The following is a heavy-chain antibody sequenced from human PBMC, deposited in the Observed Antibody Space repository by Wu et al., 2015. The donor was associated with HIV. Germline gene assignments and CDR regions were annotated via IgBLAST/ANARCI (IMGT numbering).Heavy chain of an antibody. D-gene: IGHD3-3*02. V-gene: IGHV1-2*02. J-gene: IGHJ6*03. CDR1: GYTFSAYY. Sequence: VQLVQSGTEVKKSGASVKVSCQTSGYTFSAYYIHWVRQAPGRGLEWLGWINPDNGDTKFAQNFHGRSTVTRDTSTSTVNLLLTSLQPNDTATYYCARDWQFQVIFGDYYMDIWGNGTTV. CDR3: ARDWQFQVIFGDYYMDI. CDR2: INPDNGDT.